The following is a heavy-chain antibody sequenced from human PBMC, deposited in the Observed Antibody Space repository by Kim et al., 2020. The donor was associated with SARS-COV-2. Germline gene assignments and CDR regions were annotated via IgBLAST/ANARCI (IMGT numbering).Heavy chain of an antibody. CDR3: ARDARGHQVLNSWLDP. Sequence: SETLSLTCAVSGDSISSNYWWYCVRQSPGKGLEWIGGIHTGCSTEYNPSLEGRITISIDNSKKQLSLNLTCVTAADTAVYYCARDARGHQVLNSWLDPWGQGTLDTVSS. J-gene: IGHJ5*02. CDR1: GDSISSNYW. D-gene: IGHD2-8*01. V-gene: IGHV4-4*02. CDR2: IHTGCST.